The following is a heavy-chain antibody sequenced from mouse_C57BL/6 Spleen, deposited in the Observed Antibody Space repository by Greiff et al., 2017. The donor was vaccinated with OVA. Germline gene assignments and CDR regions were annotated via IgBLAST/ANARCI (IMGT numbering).Heavy chain of an antibody. Sequence: QVQLKESGPELVKPGASVKISCKASGYAFSSSWMNWVKQRPGKGLEWIGRIYPGDGDTNYNGKFKGKATLTADKSSSTAYMQLSSLTSEDSAVYFCARDYGSLYYFDYWGQGTTLTVSS. D-gene: IGHD1-1*01. V-gene: IGHV1-82*01. CDR2: IYPGDGDT. J-gene: IGHJ2*01. CDR3: ARDYGSLYYFDY. CDR1: GYAFSSSW.